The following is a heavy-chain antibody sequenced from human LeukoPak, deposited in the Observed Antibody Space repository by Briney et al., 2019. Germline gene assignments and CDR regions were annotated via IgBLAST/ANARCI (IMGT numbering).Heavy chain of an antibody. D-gene: IGHD6-19*01. CDR3: ARFSLSSGWFTGYFDY. V-gene: IGHV3-33*08. CDR2: MWYDGTNR. J-gene: IGHJ4*02. CDR1: GFTFSSYA. Sequence: GGSLRLSCVASGFTFSSYAMSWVRQAPGKGLEWVAVMWYDGTNRYYADSVKGRFTISRDNAKNSLYLQMNSLRAEDTAVYYCARFSLSSGWFTGYFDYWGQGTLVTVSS.